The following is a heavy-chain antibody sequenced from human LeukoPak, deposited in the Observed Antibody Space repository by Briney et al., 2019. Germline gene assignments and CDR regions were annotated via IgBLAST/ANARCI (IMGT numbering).Heavy chain of an antibody. CDR2: IYHSGNT. V-gene: IGHV4-4*02. J-gene: IGHJ4*02. Sequence: MPSETLSLTCAVSGDSISSSHWWSWVRQSPGKGLEWIGEIYHSGNTNYNPSLKSRVAISLDKSSNQFSLRLTSVTAADTAMYFCAREEMPGKFDYWGQGTLVTVSS. D-gene: IGHD1-26*01. CDR3: AREEMPGKFDY. CDR1: GDSISSSHW.